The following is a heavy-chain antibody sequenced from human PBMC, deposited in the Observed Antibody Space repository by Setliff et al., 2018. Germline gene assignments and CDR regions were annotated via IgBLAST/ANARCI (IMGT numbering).Heavy chain of an antibody. CDR1: DGSLSTYY. J-gene: IGHJ4*02. D-gene: IGHD2-8*01. CDR3: ARGGVLGTGDFDY. Sequence: SETLSLTCTVSDGSLSTYYWSWIRQPPGKGLEFIGYVYYSGTANYSPSLRSRLTISVDTSKNQFSLQLTSVTSADTAVYFCARGGVLGTGDFDYWGQGTLVTAPQ. CDR2: VYYSGTA. V-gene: IGHV4-59*01.